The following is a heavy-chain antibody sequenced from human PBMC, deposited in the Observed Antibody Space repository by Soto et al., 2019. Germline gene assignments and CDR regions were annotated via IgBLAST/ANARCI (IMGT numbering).Heavy chain of an antibody. Sequence: ASVKVSCKASGYTFTSYDINWVRQATGQGLEWMGWMNPNSGNTGYAQKFQGRVTMTRNTSISTAYMELSSLRSEDTAVYYCARKRVRGVIKGVRSGFDPWGQGTLVTVSS. CDR1: GYTFTSYD. V-gene: IGHV1-8*01. D-gene: IGHD3-10*01. CDR3: ARKRVRGVIKGVRSGFDP. J-gene: IGHJ5*02. CDR2: MNPNSGNT.